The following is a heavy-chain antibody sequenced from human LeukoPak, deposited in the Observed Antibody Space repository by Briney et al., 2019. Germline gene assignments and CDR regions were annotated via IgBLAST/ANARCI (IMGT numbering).Heavy chain of an antibody. CDR1: GFTFSSYW. V-gene: IGHV3-74*01. CDR3: AKRIAAAGPYFDY. D-gene: IGHD6-13*01. Sequence: PGGSLRLSCAASGFTFSSYWMHWVRQAPGEGLVWVSRINSDGSSTSYADSVKGRFTIYRDNSKSTLYLQMNTLRAEDTAVYYCAKRIAAAGPYFDYWGQGTLVTVSS. J-gene: IGHJ4*02. CDR2: INSDGSST.